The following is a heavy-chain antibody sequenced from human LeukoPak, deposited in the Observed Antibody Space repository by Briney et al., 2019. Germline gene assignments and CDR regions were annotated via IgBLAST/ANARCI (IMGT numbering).Heavy chain of an antibody. CDR3: ARGGWNYVFNY. D-gene: IGHD1-7*01. CDR1: GFTFNTYE. Sequence: GGSLRLSCAAFGFTFNTYEMNWVRQAPGKGLEWVSYISSSGSTIYYADYVKGRFTISRDNAKNSLYLQMNSLRAEDTAVYYCARGGWNYVFNYWGQGTLATVSS. J-gene: IGHJ4*02. CDR2: ISSSGSTI. V-gene: IGHV3-48*03.